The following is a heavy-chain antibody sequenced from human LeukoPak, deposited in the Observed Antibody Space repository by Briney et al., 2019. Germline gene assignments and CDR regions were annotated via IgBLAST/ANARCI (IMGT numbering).Heavy chain of an antibody. D-gene: IGHD1-14*01. CDR2: VSDGGRT. CDR3: ARASTTFDD. V-gene: IGHV4-59*01. CDR1: GGSITSYY. Sequence: PSETLSLTCSVSGGSITSYYWSWIRQPPGKGPEWIGHVSDGGRTNYSPSLRSRVSISVDTSENQFSLKLNSVTAADTAVYFCARASTTFDDWGQGTLVTVSS. J-gene: IGHJ4*02.